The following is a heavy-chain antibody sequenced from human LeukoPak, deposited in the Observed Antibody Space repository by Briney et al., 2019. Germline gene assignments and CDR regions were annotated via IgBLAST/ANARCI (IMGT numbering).Heavy chain of an antibody. J-gene: IGHJ4*02. CDR2: ISHDGSSY. Sequence: PGRSLRLSCAASGFTFSSYGMHWVRQAPDKGLEWVAVISHDGSSYYYADPVKGRFIISRDNSKNTLYLQMNSLRAEDTAVYYCAGSSSWYYFKYWGQGTLVTVSS. CDR3: AGSSSWYYFKY. V-gene: IGHV3-30*03. CDR1: GFTFSSYG. D-gene: IGHD6-13*01.